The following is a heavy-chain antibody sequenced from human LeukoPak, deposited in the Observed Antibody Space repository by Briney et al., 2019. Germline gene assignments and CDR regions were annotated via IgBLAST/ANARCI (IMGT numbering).Heavy chain of an antibody. V-gene: IGHV3-21*01. J-gene: IGHJ4*02. CDR2: ISSSSSYI. D-gene: IGHD3-22*01. CDR1: GFTFSSYS. Sequence: GGSLRLSCAASGFTFSSYSMNWVRQAPGKGLEWVSSISSSSSYIYYADSVKGRFTISRDNAKNSLYLQMNSLRAEDTAVYYCARSRGDYYDSSGYYITPFDYWGQGTLVTVSS. CDR3: ARSRGDYYDSSGYYITPFDY.